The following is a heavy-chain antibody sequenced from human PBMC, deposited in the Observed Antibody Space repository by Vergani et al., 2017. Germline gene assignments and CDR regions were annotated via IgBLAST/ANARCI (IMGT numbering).Heavy chain of an antibody. D-gene: IGHD7-27*01. CDR3: ARGRSWGSRYYGVDV. CDR1: GFPFSDYY. V-gene: IGHV3-11*05. Sequence: QVQLVESGGGLVKPGGSLRLSCAASGFPFSDYYMSWIRQAPGKGLEWASYISSSSSYTNYTDSVKGRFTSSRDNAKNSLYLQINSLRAEDTAVYYCARGRSWGSRYYGVDVWGQGTTVTVSS. CDR2: ISSSSSYT. J-gene: IGHJ6*02.